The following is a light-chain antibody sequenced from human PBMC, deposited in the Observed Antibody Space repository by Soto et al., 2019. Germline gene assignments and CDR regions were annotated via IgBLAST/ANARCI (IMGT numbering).Light chain of an antibody. CDR3: AAWDDSLNGVV. CDR2: SNN. J-gene: IGLJ2*01. V-gene: IGLV1-44*01. CDR1: SSNIGSNM. Sequence: QAVVTQPPSASGTPGQRVTISCSGSSSNIGSNMVNWYQQLPGTAPKLLIYSNNRRPSGVPDRFSGSKSGTSASLAISGLQSEDEADYYCAAWDDSLNGVVFGGGTKVTVL.